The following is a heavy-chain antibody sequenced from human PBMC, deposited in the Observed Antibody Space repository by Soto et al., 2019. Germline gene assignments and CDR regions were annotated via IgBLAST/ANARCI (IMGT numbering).Heavy chain of an antibody. D-gene: IGHD5-18*01. Sequence: SVKVACNASGYTFTNNDVSWVRQATGQGLEWMGWMNPGSGDTGYAQKFQGRVTMTRDISIATAYMELNSLTSEDTAIYYCARMESFGSLNWFDPWGQGTPVTVSS. V-gene: IGHV1-8*01. CDR3: ARMESFGSLNWFDP. CDR2: MNPGSGDT. J-gene: IGHJ5*02. CDR1: GYTFTNND.